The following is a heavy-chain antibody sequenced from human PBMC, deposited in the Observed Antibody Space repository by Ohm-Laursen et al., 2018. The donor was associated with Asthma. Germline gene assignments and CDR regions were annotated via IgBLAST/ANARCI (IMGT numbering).Heavy chain of an antibody. CDR2: INTNTGNP. Sequence: GSSVKVSCKASGYTFTSYAMNWVRQAPGQGLEWMGWINTNTGNPTYAQGFTGRFVFSLDTSVSTAYLQISSLKAEDTAVYYWAREPIAAAGHPFDYWGQGTLVTVSS. J-gene: IGHJ4*02. D-gene: IGHD6-13*01. CDR3: AREPIAAAGHPFDY. V-gene: IGHV7-4-1*02. CDR1: GYTFTSYA.